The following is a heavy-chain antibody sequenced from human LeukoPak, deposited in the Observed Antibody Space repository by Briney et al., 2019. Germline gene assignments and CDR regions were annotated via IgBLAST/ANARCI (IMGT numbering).Heavy chain of an antibody. Sequence: ASVKVSCKASGYTFTSYAMNWVRQAPGQGLEWMGVINLSAGTTNYAQKFQGRVTMTRDMSTSTVYMELSSLTSEDTAVYYCAREMGVGSTMGYFYYWGQGTLVTVSS. V-gene: IGHV1-46*01. CDR1: GYTFTSYA. CDR3: AREMGVGSTMGYFYY. D-gene: IGHD1-26*01. CDR2: INLSAGTT. J-gene: IGHJ4*02.